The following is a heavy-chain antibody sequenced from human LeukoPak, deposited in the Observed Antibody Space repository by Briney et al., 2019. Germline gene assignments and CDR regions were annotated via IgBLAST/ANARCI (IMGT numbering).Heavy chain of an antibody. V-gene: IGHV3-30*18. CDR3: AKDHRGCSSTSCYWNSDWFDP. J-gene: IGHJ5*02. Sequence: GGSLRLSCAASGFTFSSYGMHWVRQAPGKGLEWVAVISYDGSNKYYADSVKGRFTISRDNSKNTLYLQMNSLRAEDTAVYYCAKDHRGCSSTSCYWNSDWFDPWGQGTLVTVSS. D-gene: IGHD2-2*01. CDR2: ISYDGSNK. CDR1: GFTFSSYG.